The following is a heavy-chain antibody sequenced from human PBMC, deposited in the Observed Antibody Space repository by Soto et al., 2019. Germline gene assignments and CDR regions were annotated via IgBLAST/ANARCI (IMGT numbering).Heavy chain of an antibody. J-gene: IGHJ5*02. CDR1: GGSISSYY. CDR3: ARVWGAAAGANWFDP. V-gene: IGHV4-59*01. CDR2: IYYSGST. D-gene: IGHD6-13*01. Sequence: SETLSLTCTVSGGSISSYYWSWIRQPPGKGLEWIGYIYYSGSTNYNPSLKSRVTISVDTSKNQFSLKLSSVTAADTAVYYCARVWGAAAGANWFDPWGQGTLVTV.